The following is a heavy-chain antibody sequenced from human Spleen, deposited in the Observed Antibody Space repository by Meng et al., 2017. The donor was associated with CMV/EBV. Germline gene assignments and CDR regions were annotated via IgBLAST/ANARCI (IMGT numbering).Heavy chain of an antibody. J-gene: IGHJ4*02. CDR2: NYYSGST. Sequence: SETLSLTCTVSGGSISSYYWSWIRQPPGKGLEWIGHNYYSGSTNYNPSLKSRVTISVDTSKNQFSLKLSSVTAADTAVYYCARIGRDYYDSSGYYYWGQGTLVTVSS. CDR3: ARIGRDYYDSSGYYY. CDR1: GGSISSYY. D-gene: IGHD3-22*01. V-gene: IGHV4-59*01.